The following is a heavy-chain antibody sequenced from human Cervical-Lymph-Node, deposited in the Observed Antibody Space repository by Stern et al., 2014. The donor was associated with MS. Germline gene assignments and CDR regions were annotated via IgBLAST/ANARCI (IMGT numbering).Heavy chain of an antibody. D-gene: IGHD2-15*01. V-gene: IGHV3-33*01. CDR3: AREKGACSGEYCHVNFDV. Sequence: VQLVESGGGVVQPGRSLRLSCEASGFTFETYGMHWVRQAPGKGLEWGAVIWFDGSNKKYVDSVKGRFTISRDNVKNTLYLQMNSLRVEDTAIYYRAREKGACSGEYCHVNFDVWGQGTLVTVSS. J-gene: IGHJ4*02. CDR2: IWFDGSNK. CDR1: GFTFETYG.